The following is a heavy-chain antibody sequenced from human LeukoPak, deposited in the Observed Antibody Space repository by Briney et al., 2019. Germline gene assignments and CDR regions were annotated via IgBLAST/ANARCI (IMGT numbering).Heavy chain of an antibody. CDR3: ARDGARISGYIDY. V-gene: IGHV3-33*01. CDR2: IWYDGSNK. CDR1: GFTFSSYG. Sequence: GRSLRLSCAASGFTFSSYGMHRVRQAPGKGLEWVAVIWYDGSNKYYADSVKGRFTISRDNSKNTLYLQMNSLRAEDTAVYYCARDGARISGYIDYWGQGTLVTVSS. D-gene: IGHD3-22*01. J-gene: IGHJ4*02.